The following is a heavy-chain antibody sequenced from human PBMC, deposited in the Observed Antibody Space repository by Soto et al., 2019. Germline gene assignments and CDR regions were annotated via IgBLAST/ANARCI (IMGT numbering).Heavy chain of an antibody. CDR2: ISGSGGST. D-gene: IGHD3-9*01. CDR3: AKFESYYDILTASYYFDY. V-gene: IGHV3-23*01. CDR1: GFTFSSYA. J-gene: IGHJ4*02. Sequence: PGGSLRLSCAASGFTFSSYAMSWVRHAPGEGLEWVSAISGSGGSTYYADSVKGRFTISRDNSKNTLYLQMNSLRAEDTAVYYCAKFESYYDILTASYYFDYWGQGTLVTVAS.